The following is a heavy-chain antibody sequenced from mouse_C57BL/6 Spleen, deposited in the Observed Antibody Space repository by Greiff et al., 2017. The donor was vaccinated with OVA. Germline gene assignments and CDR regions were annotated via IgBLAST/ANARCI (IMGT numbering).Heavy chain of an antibody. CDR1: GYTFTSYW. CDR3: ARDGNRTMDY. J-gene: IGHJ4*01. CDR2: IDPSDSYT. V-gene: IGHV1-69*01. D-gene: IGHD2-1*01. Sequence: QVQLKQPGAELVMPGASVKLSCKASGYTFTSYWMHWVKQRPGQGLEWIGEIDPSDSYTNYNQKFKGKSTLTVDKSSSTAYMQLSSLTSEDSAVYYCARDGNRTMDYWGQGTSVTVSS.